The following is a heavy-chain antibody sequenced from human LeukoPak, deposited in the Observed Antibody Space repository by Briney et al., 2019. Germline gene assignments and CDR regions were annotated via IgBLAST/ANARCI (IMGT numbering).Heavy chain of an antibody. V-gene: IGHV3-21*01. D-gene: IGHD6-13*01. Sequence: GGSLRLSCAASGFTFSSYSVNWVRQAPGKGLEWVSSISSSSSYIYYADSVKGRFTISRDNAKNSLYLQMNSLRAEDTAVYYCARGLYSSSSSGNYWGQGTLVTVSS. CDR3: ARGLYSSSSSGNY. J-gene: IGHJ4*02. CDR1: GFTFSSYS. CDR2: ISSSSSYI.